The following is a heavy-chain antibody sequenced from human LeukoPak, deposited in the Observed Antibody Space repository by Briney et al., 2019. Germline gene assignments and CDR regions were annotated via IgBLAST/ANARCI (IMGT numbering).Heavy chain of an antibody. CDR1: GYTFTGYY. CDR2: INPNSGGT. V-gene: IGHV1-2*02. CDR3: ARAHRSAVAGTKDLDY. D-gene: IGHD6-19*01. Sequence: ASVKVSCKASGYTFTGYYMHWVRQAPGQGLEWMGWINPNSGGTNYAQKFQGRVTMTRDTSISTAYMELSRLRSDDTAVYYCARAHRSAVAGTKDLDYWGQGTLVTVSS. J-gene: IGHJ4*02.